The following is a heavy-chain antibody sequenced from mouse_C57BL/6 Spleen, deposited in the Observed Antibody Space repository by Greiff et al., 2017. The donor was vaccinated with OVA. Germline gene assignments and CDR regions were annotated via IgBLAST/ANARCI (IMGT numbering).Heavy chain of an antibody. J-gene: IGHJ3*01. CDR2: INPNNGGT. Sequence: EVKLVESGPELVKPGASVKIPCKASGYTFTDYNMDWVKQSHGKSLEWIGDINPNNGGTIYNQKFKGKATLTVEKSSSTAYMELRSLTSEDTAVYYCARRGLDYDYDVGFAYWGQGTLVTVSA. V-gene: IGHV1-18*01. CDR1: GYTFTDYN. CDR3: ARRGLDYDYDVGFAY. D-gene: IGHD2-4*01.